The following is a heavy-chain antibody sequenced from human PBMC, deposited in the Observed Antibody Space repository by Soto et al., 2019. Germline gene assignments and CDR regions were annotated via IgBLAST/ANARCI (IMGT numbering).Heavy chain of an antibody. J-gene: IGHJ4*02. CDR1: GASISGYF. D-gene: IGHD6-6*01. CDR2: ISNRGSP. V-gene: IGHV4-59*01. CDR3: ARAESSSSEGFDH. Sequence: PSETLSLTCIVSGASISGYFWSWVRQPPGKGLEWIGHISNRGSPNYNPSLKSRVTISVDASKNQFSLKLSSVTAADTAVYYCARAESSSSEGFDHWGRGTLVTVSS.